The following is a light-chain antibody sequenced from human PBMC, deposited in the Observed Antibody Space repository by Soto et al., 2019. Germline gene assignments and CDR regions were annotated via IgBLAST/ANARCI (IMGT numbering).Light chain of an antibody. V-gene: IGLV2-14*01. CDR1: TRDIAGYNY. CDR3: TSFSSSTSLYV. CDR2: QVT. J-gene: IGLJ1*01. Sequence: SALTQPSSVSGALGQSITISCTVTTRDIAGYNYISWYQRLPGKAPKLMIYQVTIRPSGISNRFSGSKSGNTASLTISGLQAEDEADYYCTSFSSSTSLYVFGTGTKVTVL.